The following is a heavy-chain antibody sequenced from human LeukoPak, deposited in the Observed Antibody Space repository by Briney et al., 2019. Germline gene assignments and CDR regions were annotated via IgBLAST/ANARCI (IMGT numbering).Heavy chain of an antibody. V-gene: IGHV4-4*07. CDR1: GGSISTYY. CDR3: ARGEYISGQNDY. Sequence: PSETLSLTCTVSGGSISTYYWSWIRQPAGKGLEWIGRFYISGSTNYNPSLNSRVTISVDTSKNQFSLKLSSVTAADTAVYYCARGEYISGQNDYWGQGTLVTVSS. CDR2: FYISGST. J-gene: IGHJ4*02. D-gene: IGHD6-19*01.